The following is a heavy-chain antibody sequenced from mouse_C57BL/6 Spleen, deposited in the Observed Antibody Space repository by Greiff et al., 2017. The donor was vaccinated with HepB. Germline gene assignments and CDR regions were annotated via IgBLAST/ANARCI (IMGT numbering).Heavy chain of an antibody. CDR1: GYTFTDYN. CDR3: ARNYYGSSWFDY. J-gene: IGHJ2*01. D-gene: IGHD1-1*01. CDR2: INPNNGGT. V-gene: IGHV1-18*01. Sequence: EVQLQQSGPELVKPGASVKIPCKASGYTFTDYNMDWVKQSHGKSLEWIGDINPNNGGTIYNQKFKGKATLTVDKSSSTAYMELRSLTSEDTAVYYCARNYYGSSWFDYWGQGTTLTVSS.